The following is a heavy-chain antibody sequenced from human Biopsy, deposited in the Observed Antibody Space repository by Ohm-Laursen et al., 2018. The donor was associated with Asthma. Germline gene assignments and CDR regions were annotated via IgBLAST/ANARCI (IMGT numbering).Heavy chain of an antibody. CDR3: ARGTGFSNIWYYLHC. CDR2: TYYRSKWYN. Sequence: QTLSLTYAISGDSVSSNSATWNWIRQSPSRGLEWLGRTYYRSKWYNDYAVSVKSRMTINPDTSKNHFSLQLNSVTPEDTAVYYCARGTGFSNIWYYLHCWGPGTLVTVSS. V-gene: IGHV6-1*01. D-gene: IGHD6-13*01. J-gene: IGHJ4*02. CDR1: GDSVSSNSAT.